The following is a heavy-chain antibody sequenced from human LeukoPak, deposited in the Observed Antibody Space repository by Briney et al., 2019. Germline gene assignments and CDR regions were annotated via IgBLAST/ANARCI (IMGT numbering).Heavy chain of an antibody. J-gene: IGHJ4*02. D-gene: IGHD6-13*01. CDR1: GFTFSTYW. V-gene: IGHV3-74*01. Sequence: GGSLRLSCAAPGFTFSTYWMHWVRQVPGKGLVWVSRINSDGNIITYADSVKGRFTISRDNTRNMVYLQMKSLRVEDTAVYYCVAGMGNYWGQGTLVPV. CDR2: INSDGNII. CDR3: VAGMGNY.